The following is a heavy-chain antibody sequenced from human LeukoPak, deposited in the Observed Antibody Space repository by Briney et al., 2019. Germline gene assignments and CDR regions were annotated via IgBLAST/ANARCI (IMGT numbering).Heavy chain of an antibody. CDR2: ITSSGSTI. J-gene: IGHJ4*02. Sequence: HPGGSLRLSCAASGFTFSSYGMHWVRQAPGKGLEWVSYITSSGSTIYYADSVKGRFTISRDNAKNSLYLQMNSLRAEDTAVYYCARGYYDSSGYFPYDYWGQGTLVTVSS. V-gene: IGHV3-48*04. CDR1: GFTFSSYG. D-gene: IGHD3-22*01. CDR3: ARGYYDSSGYFPYDY.